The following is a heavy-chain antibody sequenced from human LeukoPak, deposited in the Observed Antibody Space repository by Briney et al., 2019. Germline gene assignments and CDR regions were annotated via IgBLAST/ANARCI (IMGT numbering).Heavy chain of an antibody. D-gene: IGHD3-9*01. Sequence: GSLRLSCAASGFTFSNAWMSWVRQAPGKGLEWVSAISGSGGSTYYADSVKGRFTISRDNSKNTLYLQMNSLRAEDTAVYYCAKGARVRYFDWFDYWGQGTLVTVSS. J-gene: IGHJ4*02. CDR1: GFTFSNAW. CDR2: ISGSGGST. V-gene: IGHV3-23*01. CDR3: AKGARVRYFDWFDY.